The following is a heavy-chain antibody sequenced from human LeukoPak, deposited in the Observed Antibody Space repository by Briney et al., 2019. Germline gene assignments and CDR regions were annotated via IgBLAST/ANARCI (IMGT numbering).Heavy chain of an antibody. CDR1: GFIFSYFL. J-gene: IGHJ4*02. D-gene: IGHD3-10*01. CDR2: INEDGSVQ. CDR3: ATRESSMARSH. V-gene: IGHV3-7*01. Sequence: PGGSLRLSCVASGFIFSYFLIKWVRLVPGKGLEWVANINEDGSVQDYVGSVRGRFTISRDNAKNSLYLHMNSVRVEDTAVYYCATRESSMARSHWGQGTLVTISS.